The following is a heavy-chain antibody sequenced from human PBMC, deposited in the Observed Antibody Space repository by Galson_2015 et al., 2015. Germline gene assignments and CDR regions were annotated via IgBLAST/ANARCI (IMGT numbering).Heavy chain of an antibody. V-gene: IGHV1-69*13. CDR1: GGTFSSYA. Sequence: SVKVSCKASGGTFSSYAISWVRQAPGQGLEWMGGIIPIFGTANYAQKFQGRVTITADESTSTAHMELSSLRSEDTAVYYCAREGRYCSGGSCYESPFDYWGQGTLVTVSS. J-gene: IGHJ4*02. D-gene: IGHD2-15*01. CDR2: IIPIFGTA. CDR3: AREGRYCSGGSCYESPFDY.